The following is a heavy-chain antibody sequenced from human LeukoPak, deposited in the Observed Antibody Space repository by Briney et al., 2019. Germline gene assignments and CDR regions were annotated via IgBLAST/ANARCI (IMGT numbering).Heavy chain of an antibody. CDR2: IRYDGSNK. Sequence: GGSLRLSCAASGFTFSSYGMHWVRQAPGKGLEWVAFIRYDGSNKYYADSVKGRFTISRDNSKNTLYLQMNSLRAEDTAVYYCARDRPLGYHYDSSGHVYWGQGTLVTVSS. D-gene: IGHD3-22*01. CDR3: ARDRPLGYHYDSSGHVY. J-gene: IGHJ4*02. V-gene: IGHV3-30*02. CDR1: GFTFSSYG.